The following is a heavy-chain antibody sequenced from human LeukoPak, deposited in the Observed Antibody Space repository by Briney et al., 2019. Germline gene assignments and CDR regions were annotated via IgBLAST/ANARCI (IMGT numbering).Heavy chain of an antibody. CDR2: MNPNSGNT. CDR3: ARGAVATIPYYYYYYGMDV. J-gene: IGHJ6*02. Sequence: VASVKVSCKASGYTLTSYDINWVRQATGQGLEWMGWMNPNSGNTGYAQKFQGRVTMTRNTSISTAYMELSSLRSEDTAVYYCARGAVATIPYYYYYYGMDVWGQGTTVTVSS. CDR1: GYTLTSYD. D-gene: IGHD5-12*01. V-gene: IGHV1-8*01.